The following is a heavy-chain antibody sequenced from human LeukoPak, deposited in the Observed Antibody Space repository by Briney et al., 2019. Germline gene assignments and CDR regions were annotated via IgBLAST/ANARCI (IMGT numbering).Heavy chain of an antibody. Sequence: GGSLRLSCAASGLTFSSYAMSWVRQAPGKGLEWVSAISGSGGSTYYADSVKGRFTISRDNAKNSLYLQMNSLRAEDTAVYYCARDTHRNDAFDIWGQGTMVTVSS. CDR3: ARDTHRNDAFDI. J-gene: IGHJ3*02. CDR2: ISGSGGST. V-gene: IGHV3-23*01. D-gene: IGHD1-1*01. CDR1: GLTFSSYA.